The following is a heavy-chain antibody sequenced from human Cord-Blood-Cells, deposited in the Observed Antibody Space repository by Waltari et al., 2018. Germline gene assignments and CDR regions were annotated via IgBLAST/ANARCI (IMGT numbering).Heavy chain of an antibody. CDR1: GFTFSSYA. CDR2: ISYDGRNK. D-gene: IGHD7-27*01. V-gene: IGHV3-30*04. J-gene: IGHJ4*02. CDR3: AREALGSFDY. Sequence: QVQLVESGGGVVQPGRSLRLTCAASGFTFSSYALHWVRQAPGKGLEWVAVISYDGRNKYYSDSVKSRITTSRDSSKNTLYLQMNSLRAEDTAVYYCAREALGSFDYWGQGTLVTVSS.